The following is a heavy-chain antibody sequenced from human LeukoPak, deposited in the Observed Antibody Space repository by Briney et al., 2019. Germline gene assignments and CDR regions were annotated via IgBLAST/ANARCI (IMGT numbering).Heavy chain of an antibody. J-gene: IGHJ4*02. CDR3: ARDHSYYDSGSYSNVDY. D-gene: IGHD3-10*01. V-gene: IGHV1-18*01. CDR2: ISGYNGNT. CDR1: GYTFTSYG. Sequence: ASVKVSCKASGYTFTSYGISWVRQAPGQGLEWMGCISGYNGNTNYAQKLQGRVTMTTDTSTSTAYMELRSLRSDDTAVYYCARDHSYYDSGSYSNVDYWGQGTLVTVSS.